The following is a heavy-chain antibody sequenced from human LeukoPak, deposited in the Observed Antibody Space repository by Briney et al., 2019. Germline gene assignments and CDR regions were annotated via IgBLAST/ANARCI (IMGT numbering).Heavy chain of an antibody. V-gene: IGHV1-46*01. CDR1: GYTFTSYY. Sequence: ASVKVSCKASGYTFTSYYMHWVRQAPGQGLEWMGIINPSGGSTSYAQKFQGRVTMTRDTSISTAYMELSRLRSDDTAVYYCARSPSITMIVVVISFDYWGQGTLVTVSS. CDR3: ARSPSITMIVVVISFDY. J-gene: IGHJ4*02. D-gene: IGHD3-22*01. CDR2: INPSGGST.